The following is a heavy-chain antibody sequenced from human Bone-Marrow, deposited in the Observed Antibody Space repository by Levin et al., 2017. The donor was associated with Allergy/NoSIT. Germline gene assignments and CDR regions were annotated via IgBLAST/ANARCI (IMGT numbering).Heavy chain of an antibody. J-gene: IGHJ3*02. V-gene: IGHV3-30*18. CDR2: ISYDGSDK. D-gene: IGHD6-19*01. Sequence: GESLKISCVVSGFTFRSYGMHWVRQAPGKGLEWVAVISYDGSDKYYADSVKGRFTISRDNSKNTLYVQMNSLRGADTAVYYCAKDQIDGSDWSLQAFDIWGQGTKVTVSS. CDR1: GFTFRSYG. CDR3: AKDQIDGSDWSLQAFDI.